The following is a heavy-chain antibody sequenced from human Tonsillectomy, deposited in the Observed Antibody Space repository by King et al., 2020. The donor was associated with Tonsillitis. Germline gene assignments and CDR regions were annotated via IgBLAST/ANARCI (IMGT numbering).Heavy chain of an antibody. CDR1: GGTFTRYA. CDR3: AREERWELAPSSY. Sequence: QLVQSGAEVKKPGSSVKVSCKASGGTFTRYAISWVRQAPGQGLEWMGRIIAILGIANYAQKFQGRVTITADKSTSTAYMELTGLRSEDTAVYYCAREERWELAPSSYWGQGTLVTVSS. V-gene: IGHV1-69*09. D-gene: IGHD1-26*01. J-gene: IGHJ4*02. CDR2: IIAILGIA.